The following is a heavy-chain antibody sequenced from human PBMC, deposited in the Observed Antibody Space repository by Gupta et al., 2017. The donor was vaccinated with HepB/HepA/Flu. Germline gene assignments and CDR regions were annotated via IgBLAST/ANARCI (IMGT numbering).Heavy chain of an antibody. J-gene: IGHJ6*03. Sequence: EVQLVESGGGLVKPGGSLRLSCAASGFNFKNYNMNWVRQAPGQGLEWVSSISSSSSYINYADSAKGRFTISRDNAKNSRYLQMNSLRAEDTAMYYCARDNSRGPLPALYYYYYYMDVWGKGTTVTVSS. CDR2: ISSSSSYI. CDR3: ARDNSRGPLPALYYYYYYMDV. CDR1: GFNFKNYN. D-gene: IGHD3-10*01. V-gene: IGHV3-21*01.